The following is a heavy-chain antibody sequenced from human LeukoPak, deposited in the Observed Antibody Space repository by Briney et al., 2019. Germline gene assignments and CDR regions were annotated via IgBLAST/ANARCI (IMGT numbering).Heavy chain of an antibody. Sequence: GGSLRLSCAASGFSLSDSHMHWVRQAPGKGLEWVGHIRSRRDNYATAYGVSVQGRFTISREDSNNMAYLQMNSLTADDTAVYYCSRQTVSCHDFWGQGTLVTVSS. CDR3: SRQTVSCHDF. J-gene: IGHJ4*02. V-gene: IGHV3-73*01. CDR2: IRSRRDNYAT. D-gene: IGHD2-2*01. CDR1: GFSLSDSH.